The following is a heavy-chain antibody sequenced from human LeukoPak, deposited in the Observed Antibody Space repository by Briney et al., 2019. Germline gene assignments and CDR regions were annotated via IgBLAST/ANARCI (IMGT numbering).Heavy chain of an antibody. Sequence: SETLSLTCTVSGGSMNCYSWSWIRQPPGKGLEWIGYIYFSGSTNYNPSLKSRVTISLDTSKNQFSLKLNSVTAADTAVYYCARAWRVPYWDQGTLVTVSS. CDR3: ARAWRVPY. CDR2: IYFSGST. V-gene: IGHV4-59*01. J-gene: IGHJ4*02. CDR1: GGSMNCYS.